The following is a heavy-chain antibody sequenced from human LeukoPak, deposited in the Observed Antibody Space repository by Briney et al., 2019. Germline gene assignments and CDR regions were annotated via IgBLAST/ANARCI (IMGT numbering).Heavy chain of an antibody. D-gene: IGHD1-7*01. J-gene: IGHJ4*02. CDR3: ASLTGTATTRGPKKFDY. CDR2: IYYSGST. CDR1: GGSISSGGYY. Sequence: PSETLSLTCTVSGGSISSGGYYWSWIRQHPGKGLEWIGYIYYSGSTYYNPSLKSRVTISVDTSKNQFSLKLSSVTAADTAVYYCASLTGTATTRGPKKFDYWGQGTLVTVSS. V-gene: IGHV4-31*03.